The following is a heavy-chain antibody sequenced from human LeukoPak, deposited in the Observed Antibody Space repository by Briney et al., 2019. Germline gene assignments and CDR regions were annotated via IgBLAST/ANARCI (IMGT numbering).Heavy chain of an antibody. CDR2: FDLEHGET. J-gene: IGHJ3*02. V-gene: IGHV1-24*01. CDR3: ATGYSSASKGAFDI. D-gene: IGHD2-15*01. CDR1: GYRLAELS. Sequence: ASVTVSCKVSGYRLAELSIHWVRQAPGKGLEWMGGFDLEHGETIYAQKFRDRVPMTDDTSTDKAYMQLSSLRSEDRAVYYCATGYSSASKGAFDIWGQGTMVTVSS.